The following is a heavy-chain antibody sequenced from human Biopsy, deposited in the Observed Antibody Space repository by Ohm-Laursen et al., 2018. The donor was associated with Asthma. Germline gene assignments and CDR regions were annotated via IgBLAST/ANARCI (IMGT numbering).Heavy chain of an antibody. CDR3: ARAGESDLVGGLDV. Sequence: SLRLSCSASGFSFGSFGMHWVRQAPGKGLEWVAFIAWDGINSYYADSVKGRFTISRDNSRNTLYLQKNSLRADDTAVYYCARAGESDLVGGLDVWGQGTTVIVS. D-gene: IGHD2-21*01. CDR1: GFSFGSFG. J-gene: IGHJ6*02. CDR2: IAWDGINS. V-gene: IGHV3-30*03.